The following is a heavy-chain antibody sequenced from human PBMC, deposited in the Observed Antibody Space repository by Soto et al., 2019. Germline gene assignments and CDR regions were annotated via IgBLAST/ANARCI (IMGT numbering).Heavy chain of an antibody. CDR2: ISSDGSNK. J-gene: IGHJ3*02. D-gene: IGHD3-22*01. CDR1: GFTFSSYG. Sequence: PGGSLRLSCAASGFTFSSYGMHRVRHAPGKGLEWVSVISSDGSNKYYADSVKGRFTISRDNSKNTLYLQMNSLRAEDTAVYYCAKDLLGYDSSGLDAFDIWGQVTMVTV. V-gene: IGHV3-30*18. CDR3: AKDLLGYDSSGLDAFDI.